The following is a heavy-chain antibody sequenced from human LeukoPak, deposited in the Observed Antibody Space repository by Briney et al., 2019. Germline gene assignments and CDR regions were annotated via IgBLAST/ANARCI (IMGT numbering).Heavy chain of an antibody. Sequence: GGSLRLSCAASGFTFSSYGMHWVRQAPGKGLEWVAVIWYDGSNKYYADSVKGRFTISRDNSKNTLYLQMNSLRAEDTAVYYCAGNVVVVDSTYAFDIWGQGTMVTVSS. D-gene: IGHD2-15*01. CDR1: GFTFSSYG. V-gene: IGHV3-33*01. J-gene: IGHJ3*02. CDR3: AGNVVVVDSTYAFDI. CDR2: IWYDGSNK.